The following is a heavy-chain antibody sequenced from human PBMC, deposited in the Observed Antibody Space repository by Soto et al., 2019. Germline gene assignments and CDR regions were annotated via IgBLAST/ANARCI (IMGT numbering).Heavy chain of an antibody. CDR1: GFTFSSYA. CDR2: ISGSGGST. V-gene: IGHV3-23*01. Sequence: GGSLRLSCAASGFTFSSYAMSWVRQAPGKGLEWVSAISGSGGSTYYADSVKGRFTISRDNSKNTLYLQMNSLRAEDTAVYYCAKACSGGSCERYGFGYWGQGTLVTVSS. D-gene: IGHD2-15*01. J-gene: IGHJ4*02. CDR3: AKACSGGSCERYGFGY.